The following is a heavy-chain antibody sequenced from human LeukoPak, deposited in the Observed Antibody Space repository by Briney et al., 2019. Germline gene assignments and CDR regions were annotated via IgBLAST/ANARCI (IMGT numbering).Heavy chain of an antibody. Sequence: PSETLSLTCTVSGYSISSGYYWGWIRQPPGKGLEWIGYIYYSGSTDYNPSLKSRVTISVDTSKNQFSLKLSSVTAADTAVYYCARVHSAWYYDSSGYLDAFDIWGQGTMVTVSS. D-gene: IGHD3-22*01. V-gene: IGHV4-61*01. CDR1: GYSISSGYY. CDR2: IYYSGST. CDR3: ARVHSAWYYDSSGYLDAFDI. J-gene: IGHJ3*02.